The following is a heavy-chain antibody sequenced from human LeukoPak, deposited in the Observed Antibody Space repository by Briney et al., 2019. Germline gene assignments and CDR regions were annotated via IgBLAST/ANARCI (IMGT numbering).Heavy chain of an antibody. D-gene: IGHD3-16*02. CDR3: AKESLRWFDP. J-gene: IGHJ5*02. CDR2: IRCDGSNK. CDR1: GFTFSSYG. Sequence: GGSLRLSCAASGFTFSSYGMHWVRQAPGKGLEWVAFIRCDGSNKYYADSVKGRFTISRDNSKNTLYLQMNSLRAEDTAVYYCAKESLRWFDPWGQGTLVTVSS. V-gene: IGHV3-30*02.